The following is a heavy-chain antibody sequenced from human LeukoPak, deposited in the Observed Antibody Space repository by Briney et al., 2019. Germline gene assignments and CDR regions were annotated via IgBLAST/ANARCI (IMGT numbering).Heavy chain of an antibody. V-gene: IGHV3-23*01. CDR3: AKDFGSGSPQYFDY. J-gene: IGHJ4*02. CDR1: GFTFSSYA. Sequence: GGSLRLSCAASGFTFSSYAMSWVRQAPGQGLEWVSAVSGSGGTTYYADSVKGRFTISRDNSKNTLYLQMNSLRAEDTAVYYCAKDFGSGSPQYFDYWGQGTLVTVSS. CDR2: VSGSGGTT. D-gene: IGHD3-10*01.